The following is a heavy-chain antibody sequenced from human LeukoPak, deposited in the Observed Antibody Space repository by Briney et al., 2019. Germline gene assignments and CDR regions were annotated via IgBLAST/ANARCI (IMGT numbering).Heavy chain of an antibody. D-gene: IGHD2/OR15-2a*01. J-gene: IGHJ6*02. Sequence: GGSLRLSCAASGLTFSNFWMSWVRQAPGKGLEWVANIKQDGSEKYYVDSVKGRFTISRDNAKNSLYLQMNSLRVEDTAMYYCVRDRNPRYGMDVWGQGTTVTVSS. V-gene: IGHV3-7*03. CDR2: IKQDGSEK. CDR3: VRDRNPRYGMDV. CDR1: GLTFSNFW.